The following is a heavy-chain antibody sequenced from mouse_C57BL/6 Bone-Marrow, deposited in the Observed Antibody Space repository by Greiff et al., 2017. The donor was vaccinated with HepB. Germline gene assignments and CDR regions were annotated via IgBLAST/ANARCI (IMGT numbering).Heavy chain of an antibody. J-gene: IGHJ1*03. CDR3: AYDGSPHFDV. CDR2: IDPANGNT. CDR1: GFHIKNTY. Sequence: VQLQQSVAELVRPGASVKLSCTASGFHIKNTYMHWVKHRPEQGLEWIGRIDPANGNTKYAPKFQGKATITADTSSNTAYLQLSLTSEDTAIYYCAYDGSPHFDVWGTGTTVTVSS. D-gene: IGHD2-3*01. V-gene: IGHV14-3*01.